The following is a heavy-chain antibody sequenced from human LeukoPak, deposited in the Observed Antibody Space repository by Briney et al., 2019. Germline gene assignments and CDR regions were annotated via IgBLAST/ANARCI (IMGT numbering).Heavy chain of an antibody. Sequence: SGPTLVNPTQTLTLTCTFSGFSLSTSGMRVSWIRQPPGKALEWHARIDWDDDKFYSTSLKTRLTISKDTSKNQVVLTMTNMDPVDTATYYCARSRLPNYYDSSADIPFDYWGQGTLVTVSS. J-gene: IGHJ4*02. CDR2: IDWDDDK. V-gene: IGHV2-70*04. CDR1: GFSLSTSGMR. CDR3: ARSRLPNYYDSSADIPFDY. D-gene: IGHD3-22*01.